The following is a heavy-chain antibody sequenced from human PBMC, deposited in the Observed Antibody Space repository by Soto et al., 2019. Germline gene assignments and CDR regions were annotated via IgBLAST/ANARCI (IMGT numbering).Heavy chain of an antibody. CDR3: ERHTRNQFDP. Sequence: SETLSLTCTVSGDSMTSSSYYWGWIRQPPGKGLEWVGSIYYSERTSYNSGSTYYSPSLKSRVAISGDTSKGQLSLKLSSVTAADTAVYYCERHTRNQFDPWGQGTLVTVSS. J-gene: IGHJ5*02. CDR2: IYYSERTSYNSGST. CDR1: GDSMTSSSYY. V-gene: IGHV4-39*01.